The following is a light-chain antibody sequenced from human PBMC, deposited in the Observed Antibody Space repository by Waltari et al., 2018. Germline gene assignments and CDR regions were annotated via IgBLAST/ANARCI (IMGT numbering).Light chain of an antibody. V-gene: IGLV1-47*01. CDR1: SSHIGTNY. CDR2: RNN. CDR3: AAWDDSRVV. J-gene: IGLJ2*01. Sequence: QSVLTQPPSASGTPGQRVTISCSGSSSHIGTNYVYWYQQLPGTAPKLLIYRNNQRPSGVPDRFSGSKSGTSASLAISGLRSEDEADYYCAAWDDSRVVFGGGTKLTVL.